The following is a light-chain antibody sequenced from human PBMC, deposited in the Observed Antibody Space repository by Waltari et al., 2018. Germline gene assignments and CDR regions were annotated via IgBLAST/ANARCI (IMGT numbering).Light chain of an antibody. CDR3: QKYGSSPPWT. V-gene: IGKV3-20*01. J-gene: IGKJ1*01. CDR2: GAS. CDR1: QTVANTY. Sequence: EIVLTQSPGTLSLSPGERVTLSCRASQTVANTYLAWYQHKPGQAPRLLVYGASSRAPGIPDRFRGSGSGTDFTLTINSLEPEDFAVYYCQKYGSSPPWTFGQGTKVEIK.